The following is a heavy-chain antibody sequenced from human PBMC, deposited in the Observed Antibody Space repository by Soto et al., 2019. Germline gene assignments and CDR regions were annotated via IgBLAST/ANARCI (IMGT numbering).Heavy chain of an antibody. J-gene: IGHJ6*02. Sequence: QVQLVQSGAEVKKPGSSGKVSCKAPGGTFSSYAISWVRQAPGQGLEWMGGIIPIFGTANYAQKFQGRVTITADESTSTGYMELSSLRSEDTAVYYCARSQGGSRSLDIYYYYYYGMDVWGQGTTVTVSS. CDR2: IIPIFGTA. CDR3: ARSQGGSRSLDIYYYYYYGMDV. V-gene: IGHV1-69*01. CDR1: GGTFSSYA. D-gene: IGHD2-15*01.